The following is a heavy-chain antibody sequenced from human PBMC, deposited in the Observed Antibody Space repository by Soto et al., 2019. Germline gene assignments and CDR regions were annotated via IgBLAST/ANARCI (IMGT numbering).Heavy chain of an antibody. D-gene: IGHD3-3*01. CDR3: ARDLSITIFGRRDYYYGMDV. J-gene: IGHJ6*02. CDR2: IYYSGST. Sequence: SETLSLTCTVSGGSISSYYWSWIRQPPGKGLEWIGYIYYSGSTNYNPSLKSRVTISVDTSKNQFSLKLSSVTAADTAVYYCARDLSITIFGRRDYYYGMDVWGQGTTVTVSS. V-gene: IGHV4-59*01. CDR1: GGSISSYY.